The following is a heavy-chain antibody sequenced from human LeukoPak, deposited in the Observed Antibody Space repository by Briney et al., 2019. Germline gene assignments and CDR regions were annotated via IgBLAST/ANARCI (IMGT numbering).Heavy chain of an antibody. Sequence: ASVKVSCTASGYTFTSYDINWVRQATGQGLEWMGWMNPNSGNTGYAQKFQGRVTMTRNTSISTAYMELSSLRSEDTAVYYCARGLIPPYCSSTSCYISFVYYYYYMDVWGKGTTVTVSS. CDR1: GYTFTSYD. D-gene: IGHD2-2*02. V-gene: IGHV1-8*01. J-gene: IGHJ6*03. CDR3: ARGLIPPYCSSTSCYISFVYYYYYMDV. CDR2: MNPNSGNT.